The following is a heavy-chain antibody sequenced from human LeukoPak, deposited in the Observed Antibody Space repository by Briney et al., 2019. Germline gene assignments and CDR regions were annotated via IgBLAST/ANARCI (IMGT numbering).Heavy chain of an antibody. V-gene: IGHV1-18*01. Sequence: ASVRVSCKASGYTFTSYGITWVRQAPGQGLEWMGWISAYNGNTNYAQKLQDRVTMTTDTSTSTAYMELSSLRSEDTAVYYCARSDYDFWSGYYNYYYYYMDVWGKGTTVAVSS. D-gene: IGHD3-3*01. CDR1: GYTFTSYG. CDR2: ISAYNGNT. J-gene: IGHJ6*03. CDR3: ARSDYDFWSGYYNYYYYYMDV.